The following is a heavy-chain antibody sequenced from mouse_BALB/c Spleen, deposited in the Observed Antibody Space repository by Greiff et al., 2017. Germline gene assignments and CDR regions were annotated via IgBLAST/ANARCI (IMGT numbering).Heavy chain of an antibody. CDR1: GYTFTSYW. V-gene: IGHV1-69*02. D-gene: IGHD4-1*01. J-gene: IGHJ3*01. CDR3: TRWGTGTGAY. Sequence: VQLQQPGAELVRPGASVKLSCKASGYTFTSYWINWVKQRPGQGLEWIGNIYPSDSYTNYNQKFKDKATLTVNKSTSTAYMQLSSPTSEDSAVYYCTRWGTGTGAYWGQGTLVTVSA. CDR2: IYPSDSYT.